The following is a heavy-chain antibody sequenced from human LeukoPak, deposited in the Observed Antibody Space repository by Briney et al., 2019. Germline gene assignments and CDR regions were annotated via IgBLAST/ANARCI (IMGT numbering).Heavy chain of an antibody. CDR1: GYTFTGYY. CDR3: ARGGCSSTSCYTGENWFDP. CDR2: INPNSGGT. V-gene: IGHV1-2*02. Sequence: ASVKVSCKASGYTFTGYYMHWVRQAPGQGPEWMGWINPNSGGTSYAQKFQGRVTMTRDTSISTAYMELSRLRSDDTAVYYCARGGCSSTSCYTGENWFDPWGQGTLVTVSS. D-gene: IGHD2-2*02. J-gene: IGHJ5*02.